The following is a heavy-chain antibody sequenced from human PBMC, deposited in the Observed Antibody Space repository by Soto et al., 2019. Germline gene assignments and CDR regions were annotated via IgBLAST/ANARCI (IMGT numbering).Heavy chain of an antibody. CDR1: GYTFTGYY. J-gene: IGHJ6*02. V-gene: IGHV1-2*02. CDR3: ARVYSSSFGYYSYGMDV. CDR2: INPNSGGT. Sequence: ASVKVSCKASGYTFTGYYMHWVRQAPGQGLEWMGWINPNSGGTNYAQKFQGRVTMTRDTSISTAYMELSRLRSDDTAVYYCARVYSSSFGYYSYGMDVWGQGTTVTVSS. D-gene: IGHD6-13*01.